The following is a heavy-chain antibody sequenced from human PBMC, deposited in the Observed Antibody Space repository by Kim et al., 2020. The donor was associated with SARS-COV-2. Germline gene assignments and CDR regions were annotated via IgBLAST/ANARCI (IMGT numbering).Heavy chain of an antibody. Sequence: SLCSACAASGFTVSNNYMNWVRQAPGKGLEWVSVIYPGGTTYYADSVQGRFIISRDDLKNTLDLQMSSLRADDTAVYYCAGDPLWFGTRRYDYWGQGTLVTVSA. D-gene: IGHD3-10*01. CDR1: GFTVSNNY. J-gene: IGHJ4*02. V-gene: IGHV3-53*01. CDR2: IYPGGTT. CDR3: AGDPLWFGTRRYDY.